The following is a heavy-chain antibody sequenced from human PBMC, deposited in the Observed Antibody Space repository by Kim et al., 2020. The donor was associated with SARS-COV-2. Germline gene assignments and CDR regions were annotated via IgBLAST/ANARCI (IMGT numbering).Heavy chain of an antibody. V-gene: IGHV3-11*01. CDR2: ISSSGSTI. Sequence: GGSLRLSCAASGFTFSDYYMSWIRQAPGKGLEWVSYISSSGSTIYYADSVKGRFTISRDNAKNSLYLQMNSLRAEDTAVYYCARDSDSSGYYPYGAFDIWGQGTMVTVSS. CDR1: GFTFSDYY. CDR3: ARDSDSSGYYPYGAFDI. D-gene: IGHD3-22*01. J-gene: IGHJ3*02.